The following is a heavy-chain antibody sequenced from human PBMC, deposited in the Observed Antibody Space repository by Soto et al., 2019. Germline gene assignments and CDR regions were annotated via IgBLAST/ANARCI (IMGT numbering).Heavy chain of an antibody. CDR2: IYYSGST. CDR3: ARAKNYYGSGRALDY. J-gene: IGHJ4*02. D-gene: IGHD3-10*01. Sequence: PLETLSLTCTVSGGSISGYYWSWIRQPPGKGLEWIGYIYYSGSTNYNPSLKSRVTISVDTSKNQFSLKLSSVTAADTAVYYCARAKNYYGSGRALDYWGQGTLVTVSS. CDR1: GGSISGYY. V-gene: IGHV4-59*01.